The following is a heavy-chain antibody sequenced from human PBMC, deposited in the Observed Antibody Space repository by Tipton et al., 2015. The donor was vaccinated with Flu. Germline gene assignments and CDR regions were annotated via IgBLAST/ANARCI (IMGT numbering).Heavy chain of an antibody. D-gene: IGHD2-15*01. CDR3: ARVAVGWSNDYYYYYGMDV. V-gene: IGHV4-38-2*01. J-gene: IGHJ6*02. CDR2: IYHSGST. CDR1: GYSISSGYY. Sequence: TLSLTCAVSGYSISSGYYWGWIRQPPGKGLEWIGSIYHSGSTYSNPSLKSRVTISVDTSKNQFSLKLSSVTAADTAVYYCARVAVGWSNDYYYYYGMDVWGQGTTVTVSS.